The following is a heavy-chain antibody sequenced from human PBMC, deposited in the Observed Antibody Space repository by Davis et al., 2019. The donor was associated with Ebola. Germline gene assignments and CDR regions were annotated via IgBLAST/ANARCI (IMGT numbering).Heavy chain of an antibody. D-gene: IGHD1-26*01. Sequence: MPSETLSLTCAVYGGSFSGYYWSWIRQPPGKGLEWIGEINHSGSTYYNPSLKSRVTISVDTSKNQFSLKLSSVTAADTAVYYCARHRNGPWYGGYYWGQGTLVTVSS. J-gene: IGHJ4*02. CDR3: ARHRNGPWYGGYY. CDR2: INHSGST. CDR1: GGSFSGYY. V-gene: IGHV4-34*01.